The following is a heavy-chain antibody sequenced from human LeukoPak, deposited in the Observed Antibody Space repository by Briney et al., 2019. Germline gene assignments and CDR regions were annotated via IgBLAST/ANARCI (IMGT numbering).Heavy chain of an antibody. Sequence: SVKVSCKASGGTFSSYAISWVRQAPGQGLEWMGMIIPILGIANYAQKFQGRVTITADKSTSTAYMELSSLRSEDTAVYYCARVREDARTKTGYYFDYWGQGTLVTVSS. CDR2: IIPILGIA. J-gene: IGHJ4*02. CDR3: ARVREDARTKTGYYFDY. V-gene: IGHV1-69*04. D-gene: IGHD1/OR15-1a*01. CDR1: GGTFSSYA.